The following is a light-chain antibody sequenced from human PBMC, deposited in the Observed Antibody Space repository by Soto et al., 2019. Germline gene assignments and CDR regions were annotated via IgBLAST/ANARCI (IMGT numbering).Light chain of an antibody. Sequence: IVLTQSPATLSLSPGERATLSCRASQSVSSYLAWYQQKPGQAPRLLIYDASNRATGIPARFSGSGSGTEFTLTISSLEPEDFAVYYCQQRANWRTFGGGTKVEIK. CDR1: QSVSSY. J-gene: IGKJ4*01. CDR3: QQRANWRT. V-gene: IGKV3-11*01. CDR2: DAS.